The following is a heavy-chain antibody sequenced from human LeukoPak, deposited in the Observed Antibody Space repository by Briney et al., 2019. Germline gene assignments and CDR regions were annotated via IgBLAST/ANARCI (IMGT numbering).Heavy chain of an antibody. CDR1: GGSITNYY. CDR2: SYYNGNT. V-gene: IGHV4-59*01. J-gene: IGHJ6*03. Sequence: PSETLSLTCTVSGGSITNYYWSWIRQPPGKGLEWIGFSYYNGNTNYNPSLKSRVTISVDTSKNQFSLKLSSVTAADTAVYYCARGRSSMVRGYYYYYMDVWGKGTTVTISS. CDR3: ARGRSSMVRGYYYYYMDV. D-gene: IGHD3-10*01.